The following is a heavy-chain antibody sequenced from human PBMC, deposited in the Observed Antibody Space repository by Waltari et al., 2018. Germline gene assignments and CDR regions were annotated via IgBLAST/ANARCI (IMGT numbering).Heavy chain of an antibody. CDR1: GGTFSSYA. CDR3: ARRYDGSGKDYYYYMDV. J-gene: IGHJ6*03. CDR2: IIPILGIA. D-gene: IGHD3-10*01. V-gene: IGHV1-69*10. Sequence: QVQLVQSGAAVKKPGSSVKVSGKASGGTFSSYAISWVRQAPGQGLEWMGGIIPILGIANYAQKFQGRVTITADKSTSTAYMELSSLRSEDTAVYYCARRYDGSGKDYYYYMDVWGKGTTVTVSS.